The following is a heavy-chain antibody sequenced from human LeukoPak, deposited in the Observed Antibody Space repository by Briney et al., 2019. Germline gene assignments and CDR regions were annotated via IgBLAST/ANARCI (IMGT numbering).Heavy chain of an antibody. CDR1: GGTFSSYA. CDR3: ARTIVVEYQPPLGFDY. V-gene: IGHV1-69*05. CDR2: IIPIFGTA. D-gene: IGHD2-2*01. Sequence: SVKVSCKASGGTFSSYAISWVRQAPGQGLEWMGGIIPIFGTANYAQKFQGRVTITTDESTSTAYMELSSLRSEDTAVYYCARTIVVEYQPPLGFDYWSQGTLVTVSS. J-gene: IGHJ4*02.